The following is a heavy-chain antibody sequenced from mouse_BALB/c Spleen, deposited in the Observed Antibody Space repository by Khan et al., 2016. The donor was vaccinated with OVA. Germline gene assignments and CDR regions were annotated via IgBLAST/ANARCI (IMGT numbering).Heavy chain of an antibody. CDR1: DYTFTSYY. D-gene: IGHD2-2*01. Sequence: VQVVESGPELVKPGASVRISCKASDYTFTSYYIHWVKQRPGQGLEWIGWIYPGNINNNYTERFKGKATLTADKSSSTAYMQLSSLTFEDSAVFFYARGGYGAFAYWGQGTLVTVAA. V-gene: IGHV1S56*01. CDR3: ARGGYGAFAY. J-gene: IGHJ3*01. CDR2: IYPGNINN.